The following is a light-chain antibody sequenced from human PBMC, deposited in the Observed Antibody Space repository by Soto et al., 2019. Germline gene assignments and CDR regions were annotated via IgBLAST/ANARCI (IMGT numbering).Light chain of an antibody. CDR2: KAS. CDR3: QQYKSYPVT. Sequence: DIQMTQSPSTLSASVGDRVTITCRASQSISSWLAWYQQKPGKAPNFLIYKASSLESGVPSRFSGSGSGTEFTLTISSLQHDDFATYYCQQYKSYPVTFGGGTKVDIK. V-gene: IGKV1-5*03. J-gene: IGKJ4*01. CDR1: QSISSW.